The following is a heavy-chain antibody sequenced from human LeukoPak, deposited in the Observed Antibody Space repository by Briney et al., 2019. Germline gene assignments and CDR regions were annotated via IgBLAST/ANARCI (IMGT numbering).Heavy chain of an antibody. J-gene: IGHJ4*02. D-gene: IGHD1-26*01. V-gene: IGHV3-30*18. CDR1: GFTFSSYG. Sequence: GGSLRLSCAASGFTFSSYGMHWVRQAPGKGLEWVAVILKDGSNKYYADSVKGRFTISRDNSKNTLYLQMNSLRAEDTAVYYCAKGVRRGATRPKWDYWGQGTLVTVSS. CDR2: ILKDGSNK. CDR3: AKGVRRGATRPKWDY.